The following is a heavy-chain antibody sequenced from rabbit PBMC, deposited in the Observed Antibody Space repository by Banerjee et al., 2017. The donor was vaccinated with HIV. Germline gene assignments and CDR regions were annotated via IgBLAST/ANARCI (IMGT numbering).Heavy chain of an antibody. J-gene: IGHJ4*01. Sequence: EESGGGLVKPEGSLTLTCTASAFSFSNKYVMCWVRQAPGKGLEWIACINTSSGNIVYATWAKGRFTISKTSWTTVTLQMTSLTAADTATYFCARSYAGYAVDGVATFDLWGPGTLVTVS. CDR2: INTSSGNI. CDR1: AFSFSNKYV. D-gene: IGHD6-1*01. V-gene: IGHV1S45*01. CDR3: ARSYAGYAVDGVATFDL.